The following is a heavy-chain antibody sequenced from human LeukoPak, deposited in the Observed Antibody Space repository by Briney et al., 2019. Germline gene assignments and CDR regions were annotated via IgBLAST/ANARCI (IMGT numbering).Heavy chain of an antibody. D-gene: IGHD4-23*01. Sequence: SETLSLTCTVSGGSISSYYWSWIRQPPGKGLEWIGYIYYSGSTNYSPSLKSRVTISVDTSKNQFSLKLSSVTAADTAVYYCASPDPTVVTRRVGWFDPWGQGTLVTVSS. V-gene: IGHV4-59*08. CDR3: ASPDPTVVTRRVGWFDP. CDR2: IYYSGST. CDR1: GGSISSYY. J-gene: IGHJ5*02.